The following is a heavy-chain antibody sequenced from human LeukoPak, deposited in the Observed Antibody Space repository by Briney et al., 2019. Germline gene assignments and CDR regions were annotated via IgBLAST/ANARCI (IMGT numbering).Heavy chain of an antibody. CDR3: AKGRYFGGSSRFDY. Sequence: GGSLRLSCAASGFTFDDYAMHWVRQAPGKGLEWVSGISWNSGSIGYADSVKGRFTITRDNAKNSLYLQMNSLRAEDTALYYCAKGRYFGGSSRFDYWGQGTLVTVSS. CDR1: GFTFDDYA. J-gene: IGHJ4*02. CDR2: ISWNSGSI. D-gene: IGHD3-9*01. V-gene: IGHV3-9*01.